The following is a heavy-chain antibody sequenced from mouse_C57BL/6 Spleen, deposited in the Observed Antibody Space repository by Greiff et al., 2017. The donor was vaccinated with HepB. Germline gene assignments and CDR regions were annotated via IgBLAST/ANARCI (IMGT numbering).Heavy chain of an antibody. Sequence: EVKVEESGGGLVKPGGSLKLSCAASGFTFSDYGMHWVRQAPEKGLEWVAYISSGSSYIYYADKVKGRCTITRDNAKNTLYLQMTSLRSEDTAMYYCERKHGSNPRYFDVWGTGTTVTVSS. D-gene: IGHD1-1*01. J-gene: IGHJ1*03. V-gene: IGHV5-17*01. CDR2: ISSGSSYI. CDR3: ERKHGSNPRYFDV. CDR1: GFTFSDYG.